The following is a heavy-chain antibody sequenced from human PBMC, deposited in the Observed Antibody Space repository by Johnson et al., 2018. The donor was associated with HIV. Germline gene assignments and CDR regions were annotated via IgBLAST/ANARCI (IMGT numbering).Heavy chain of an antibody. CDR3: ARDRGGIAEQSGAFDI. Sequence: QVQLVESGGGVVQPGRSLRVSCAASGFTFSSYGMHWVRQAPGKGLEWVAVTSNDGSNKYYADSVKGRFTIYRDNFKNTLYLQMNSLRAEDTAVYYCARDRGGIAEQSGAFDIWGQWTMVTVYS. CDR1: GFTFSSYG. D-gene: IGHD6-13*01. CDR2: TSNDGSNK. V-gene: IGHV3-30*03. J-gene: IGHJ3*02.